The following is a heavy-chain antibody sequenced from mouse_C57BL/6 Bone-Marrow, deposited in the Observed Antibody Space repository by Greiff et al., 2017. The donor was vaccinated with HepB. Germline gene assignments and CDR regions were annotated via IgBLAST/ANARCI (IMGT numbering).Heavy chain of an antibody. J-gene: IGHJ2*01. CDR2: INPYNGGT. CDR3: ARERIYEGYYAGY. D-gene: IGHD2-3*01. V-gene: IGHV1-19*01. CDR1: GYTFTDYY. Sequence: VQLQQSGPVLVKPGASVKMSCKASGYTFTDYYMNWVKQSHGKSLEWIGVINPYNGGTRYNQKFKGKATLTVDTTSSTAYMELNSLTSEDSAVYYCARERIYEGYYAGYWGQGTTLTVSS.